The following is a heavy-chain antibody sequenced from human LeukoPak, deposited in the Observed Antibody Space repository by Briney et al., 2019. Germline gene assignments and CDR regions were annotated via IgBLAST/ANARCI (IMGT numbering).Heavy chain of an antibody. CDR2: INHSGST. V-gene: IGHV4-34*01. CDR1: GFTFSSYA. J-gene: IGHJ3*02. CDR3: ARGQSLISWLRSPAGAFDI. Sequence: PGGSLRLSCAASGFTFSSYAMSWIRQPPGKGLEWIGEINHSGSTNYNPSLKSRVTISVDTSKNQFSLKLSSVTAADTAVYYCARGQSLISWLRSPAGAFDIWGQGTMVTVSS. D-gene: IGHD5-12*01.